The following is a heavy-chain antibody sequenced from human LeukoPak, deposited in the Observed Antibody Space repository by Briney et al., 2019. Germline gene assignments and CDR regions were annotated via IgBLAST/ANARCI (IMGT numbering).Heavy chain of an antibody. CDR2: IIPIFGTE. CDR3: ATDRRCSSTSCSDAFDI. J-gene: IGHJ3*02. D-gene: IGHD2-2*01. V-gene: IGHV1-69*05. CDR1: GGTFSSYA. Sequence: SVKVSCKASGGTFSSYAISWVRQAPGQGLEWMGGIIPIFGTENYAQKFQGRVTITTDESTSTAYMELSSLRSEDTAVYYCATDRRCSSTSCSDAFDIWGQGTMATVSS.